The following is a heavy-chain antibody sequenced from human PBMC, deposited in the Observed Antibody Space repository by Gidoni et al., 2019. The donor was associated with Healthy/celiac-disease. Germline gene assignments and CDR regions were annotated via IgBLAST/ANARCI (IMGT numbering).Heavy chain of an antibody. V-gene: IGHV1-69*01. CDR1: GGTFSSYA. J-gene: IGHJ4*02. D-gene: IGHD3-22*01. Sequence: QVQLVQSGAEVKKPGSSVKVSCKASGGTFSSYAISWVRQAPGQGLEWMGGIIPIFGTANYAQKFQGRVTITADESTSTAYMELSSLRSEDTAVYYCARGPTVHYYDSSGQLDYWGQGTLVTVSS. CDR2: IIPIFGTA. CDR3: ARGPTVHYYDSSGQLDY.